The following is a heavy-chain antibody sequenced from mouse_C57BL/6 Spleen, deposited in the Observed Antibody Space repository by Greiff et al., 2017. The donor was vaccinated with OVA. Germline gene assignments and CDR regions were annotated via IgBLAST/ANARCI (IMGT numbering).Heavy chain of an antibody. Sequence: EVQLVESEGGLVQPGSSMKLSCTASGFTFSDYYMAWVRQVPEKGLEWVANINYDGSSTYYLDSLKSRFIISRDNAKNILYLQMSSLKSEDTATYYCARGSGGHFDYWGQGTTLTVSS. D-gene: IGHD6-1*01. CDR2: INYDGSST. CDR1: GFTFSDYY. V-gene: IGHV5-16*01. CDR3: ARGSGGHFDY. J-gene: IGHJ2*01.